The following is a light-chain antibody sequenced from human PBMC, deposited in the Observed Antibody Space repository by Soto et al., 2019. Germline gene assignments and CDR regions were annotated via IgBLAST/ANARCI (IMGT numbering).Light chain of an antibody. V-gene: IGKV1-39*01. CDR1: QSISSY. CDR2: AAS. Sequence: DIQMTQSPSSLSASVGDRVTITCRASQSISSYLNWYQQKVGKAPKLLIYAASSLLSGVPSRFNGRGSGTDFSLCISSLQPEDFATYYSQQSYSTPPYTFGQGTKLEIK. CDR3: QQSYSTPPYT. J-gene: IGKJ2*01.